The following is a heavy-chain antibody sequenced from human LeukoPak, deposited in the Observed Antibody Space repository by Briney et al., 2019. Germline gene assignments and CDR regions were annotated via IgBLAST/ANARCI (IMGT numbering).Heavy chain of an antibody. J-gene: IGHJ4*02. CDR2: IYYTGST. D-gene: IGHD5-18*01. CDR1: GGSISNYY. Sequence: SETLSLTCTVSGGSISNYYWTWIRQPPGKGLEWIGYIYYTGSTRYNPSLKSRVTIAVDTSKNQFSLKLTSVTAADTAVYYCARVSIHGYSDYWGQGTPVTVSS. V-gene: IGHV4-59*01. CDR3: ARVSIHGYSDY.